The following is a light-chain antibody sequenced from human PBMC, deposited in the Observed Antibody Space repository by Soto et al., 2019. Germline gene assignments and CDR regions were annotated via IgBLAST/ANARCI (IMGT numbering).Light chain of an antibody. J-gene: IGKJ1*01. V-gene: IGKV3-11*01. CDR2: DTS. CDR1: QSLTSN. CDR3: QQRSNWPPWT. Sequence: TQSPATLYVSPGERATLSCRASQSLTSNLAWYQQRPGQAPRLLIYDTSTRATGIPARFSGSGSGTDFTLTISSLEPEDFAVYYCQQRSNWPPWTFGQGTKVEIK.